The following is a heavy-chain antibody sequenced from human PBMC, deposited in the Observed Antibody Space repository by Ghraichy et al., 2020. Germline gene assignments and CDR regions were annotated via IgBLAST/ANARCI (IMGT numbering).Heavy chain of an antibody. CDR3: ARDLGSYGSGSYHA. Sequence: GESLNISCAASGFTFSSYEMNWVRQAPGKGLEWVSSISSSSNAMYFADSVKGRFTLPRDNAKDSLYLQMNSLRAEDTAVYYCARDLGSYGSGSYHAWGQGTLVPVSS. CDR1: GFTFSSYE. V-gene: IGHV3-48*03. CDR2: ISSSSNAM. D-gene: IGHD3-10*01. J-gene: IGHJ5*02.